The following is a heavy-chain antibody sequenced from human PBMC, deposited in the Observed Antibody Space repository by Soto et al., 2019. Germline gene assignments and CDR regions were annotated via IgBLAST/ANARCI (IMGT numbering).Heavy chain of an antibody. Sequence: QVQLQESGPGLVKPSQTLSLTCTVSGGSISSNNYYWSWIRQPPGKGLEWIWYIYYSGSTYYNPSLKSRVTISVDTSKTPFSLKLSSVTAADTAVYYCAKFYGSGSTTFDYWGQGTLVTVSS. CDR2: IYYSGST. V-gene: IGHV4-30-4*01. D-gene: IGHD3-10*01. CDR3: AKFYGSGSTTFDY. J-gene: IGHJ4*02. CDR1: GGSISSNNYY.